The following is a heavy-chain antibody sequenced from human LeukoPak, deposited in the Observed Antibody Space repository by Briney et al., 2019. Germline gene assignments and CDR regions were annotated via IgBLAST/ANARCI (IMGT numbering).Heavy chain of an antibody. Sequence: GGSLRLSCLASGFTFSNYAMSWVRQAPGGWMGWVSGIFGSTGSTYYADSVKGRVTISRDNSRNTVYLQMNSLRAEDTAVYYCAKDRTYYSDFTAYYFSPPLHHYWGQGTLVTVSS. V-gene: IGHV3-23*01. D-gene: IGHD3-22*01. CDR3: AKDRTYYSDFTAYYFSPPLHHY. CDR1: GFTFSNYA. J-gene: IGHJ4*02. CDR2: IFGSTGST.